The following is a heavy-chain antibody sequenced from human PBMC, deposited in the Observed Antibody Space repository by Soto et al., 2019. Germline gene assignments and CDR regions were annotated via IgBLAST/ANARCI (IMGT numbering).Heavy chain of an antibody. D-gene: IGHD2-2*01. CDR2: IIPIFGTA. V-gene: IGHV1-69*13. J-gene: IGHJ6*02. CDR3: ARAPSYCSSTSCSGTGYYYYGMDV. Sequence: SVKVSCKASGGTFSSYAISWVRQAPGQGLEWMGGIIPIFGTANYAQKFQGRVTITADESTSTAYMELSSLRSEDTAVYYCARAPSYCSSTSCSGTGYYYYGMDVWGQGTTVTVSS. CDR1: GGTFSSYA.